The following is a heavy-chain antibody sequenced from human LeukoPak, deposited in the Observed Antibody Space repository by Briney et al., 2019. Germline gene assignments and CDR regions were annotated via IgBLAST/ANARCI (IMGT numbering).Heavy chain of an antibody. Sequence: SETLSLTCAVYGGSFSGYYWSWIRQPPGKGLEWIGEINRSGSTNYNPSLKSRVTISVDTSKSQFSLKLTSVTAADTAVYYCARETDVDTAMVNYFDYWGQGTLVTVSS. CDR2: INRSGST. D-gene: IGHD5-18*01. V-gene: IGHV4-34*01. J-gene: IGHJ4*02. CDR1: GGSFSGYY. CDR3: ARETDVDTAMVNYFDY.